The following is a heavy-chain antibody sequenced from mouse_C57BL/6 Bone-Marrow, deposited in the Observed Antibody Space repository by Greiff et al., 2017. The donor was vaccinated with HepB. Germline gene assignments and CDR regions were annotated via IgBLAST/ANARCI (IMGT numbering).Heavy chain of an antibody. Sequence: VKLMESGAELVKPGASVKLSCKASGYTFTSYWMHWVKQRPGQGLEWIGMIHPNSGSTNYNEKFKSKATLTVDKSSSTAYMQLSSLTSEDSAVYYCARLIGSRGDYWGQGTTLTVSS. J-gene: IGHJ2*01. CDR2: IHPNSGST. V-gene: IGHV1-64*01. CDR3: ARLIGSRGDY. CDR1: GYTFTSYW. D-gene: IGHD1-1*01.